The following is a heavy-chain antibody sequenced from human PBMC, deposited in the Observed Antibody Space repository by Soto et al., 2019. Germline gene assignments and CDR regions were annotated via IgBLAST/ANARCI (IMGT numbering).Heavy chain of an antibody. J-gene: IGHJ4*02. CDR3: AKGGSPAGALLTRGLIDY. V-gene: IGHV3-30*18. Sequence: GGSLRLSCAASGFTFSSYGMHWVRQAPGKGLEWVALISYDGSNKYYADSVKGRFSISRDNSKNTLYLQMNSLTPEDTAVYYCAKGGSPAGALLTRGLIDYWGQGTLVTVSS. CDR1: GFTFSSYG. D-gene: IGHD3-10*01. CDR2: ISYDGSNK.